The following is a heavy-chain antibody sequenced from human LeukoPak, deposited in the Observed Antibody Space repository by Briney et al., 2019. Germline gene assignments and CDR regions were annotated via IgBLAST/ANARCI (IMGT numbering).Heavy chain of an antibody. CDR3: ARDPYSGNYGNYYYYYMDV. J-gene: IGHJ6*03. Sequence: GGSLRLSCAASGFTFSSYWMHWVRQAPGKGLVWVSRINSDGSSTRYADSVKGRFTISRDNAKNSLYLQMNSLGPEDTAVYYCARDPYSGNYGNYYYYYMDVWGKGTTVTISS. V-gene: IGHV3-74*01. CDR2: INSDGSST. D-gene: IGHD1-26*01. CDR1: GFTFSSYW.